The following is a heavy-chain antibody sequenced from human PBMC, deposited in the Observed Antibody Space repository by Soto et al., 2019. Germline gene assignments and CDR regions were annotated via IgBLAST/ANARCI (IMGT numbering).Heavy chain of an antibody. V-gene: IGHV1-18*01. CDR3: ASRCSSTSCYGQDYYYGMDV. D-gene: IGHD2-2*01. Sequence: PSWKVSCRAAGYTFTSYGISGVRQAPRQGLEWMGWISAYNGNTNYAQKLQGRVTMTTDTSTSTAYMELRSLRSDDTAVYYCASRCSSTSCYGQDYYYGMDVWGQGTTVTVSS. CDR2: ISAYNGNT. J-gene: IGHJ6*02. CDR1: GYTFTSYG.